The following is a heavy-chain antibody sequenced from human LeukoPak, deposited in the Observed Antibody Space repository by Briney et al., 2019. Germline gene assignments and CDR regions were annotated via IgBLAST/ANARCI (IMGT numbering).Heavy chain of an antibody. Sequence: PSETLSLTCAVYGGSFSGYYWSWIRQPPGKGLEWIGEINHSGSTNYNPSLKSRVTISVDTSKNQFSLKLSSVTAADTAVYYCARHWSKWLRSGGFDYWGQGTLVTVSS. CDR3: ARHWSKWLRSGGFDY. D-gene: IGHD5-12*01. CDR1: GGSFSGYY. V-gene: IGHV4-34*01. J-gene: IGHJ4*02. CDR2: INHSGST.